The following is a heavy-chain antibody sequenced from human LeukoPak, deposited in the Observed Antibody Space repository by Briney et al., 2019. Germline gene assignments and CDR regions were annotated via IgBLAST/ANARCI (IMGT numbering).Heavy chain of an antibody. CDR2: INWKSGSI. J-gene: IGHJ4*02. D-gene: IGHD6-19*01. CDR1: GFTFDDYA. V-gene: IGHV3-9*01. CDR3: AKDKGSGWSGIDY. Sequence: GGSLRLSCAASGFTFDDYAMRWVRQTPGKGLEWVSGINWKSGSIGYADSVKGRFTISRDNAKNSLYLQMNSLGPEDTALYYCAKDKGSGWSGIDYWGQGTLVTVSS.